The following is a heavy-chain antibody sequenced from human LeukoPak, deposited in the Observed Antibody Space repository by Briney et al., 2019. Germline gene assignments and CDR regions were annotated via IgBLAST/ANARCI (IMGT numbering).Heavy chain of an antibody. V-gene: IGHV1-2*02. CDR1: GYSFNDYY. CDR3: AREHQWASDY. CDR2: IYPNTGGT. D-gene: IGHD1-26*01. Sequence: ASVKVSCKASGYSFNDYYVHWIRQAPGQGLEWVGWIYPNTGGTEYAQKFKDRATITRGTSSSTVYMELKSLRSDDTATYYCAREHQWASDYWGQGTLVTVSS. J-gene: IGHJ4*02.